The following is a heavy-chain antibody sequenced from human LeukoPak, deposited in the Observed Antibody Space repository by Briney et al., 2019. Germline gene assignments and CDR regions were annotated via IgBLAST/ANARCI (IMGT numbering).Heavy chain of an antibody. J-gene: IGHJ3*02. D-gene: IGHD6-19*01. V-gene: IGHV4-59*01. CDR2: IYYSEST. Sequence: SETLSLTCTVSGGSISSYYWSWIRQPPGKGLEWIGYIYYSESTNYNPSLKSRVTISVDTSKNQFSLKLSSVTAADTAVYYCARGGNSGWFDAFDIWGQGTMVTVSS. CDR1: GGSISSYY. CDR3: ARGGNSGWFDAFDI.